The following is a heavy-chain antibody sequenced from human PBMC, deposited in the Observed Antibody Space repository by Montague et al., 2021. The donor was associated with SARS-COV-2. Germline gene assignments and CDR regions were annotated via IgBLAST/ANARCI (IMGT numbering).Heavy chain of an antibody. V-gene: IGHV4-34*01. CDR1: GGSFSAYC. Sequence: SETLSLTCAVYGGSFSAYCWSWIRQAPGKGLEWIGQINHSGGTNYSPSLKSRVTISLDTSKNQFSLNLNSVTAADTAVYYCARGLPPPPSYYYEGSGYYFDQWGQETLVTVSS. D-gene: IGHD3-22*01. CDR3: ARGLPPPPSYYYEGSGYYFDQ. J-gene: IGHJ4*02. CDR2: INHSGGT.